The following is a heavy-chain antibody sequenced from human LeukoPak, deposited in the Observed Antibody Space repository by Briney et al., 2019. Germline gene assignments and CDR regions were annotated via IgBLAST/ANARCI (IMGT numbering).Heavy chain of an antibody. CDR1: GFSLSNARMG. CDR3: ARIERWFGESPTDY. V-gene: IGHV2-26*01. Sequence: ESGPVLVKPTETLTLTCTVSGFSLSNARMGVSWIRQPPGKALEWLAHIFSNDEKSYSTSLKSRLTISKDTSKSQVVLTMTNMDPVGTATYYCARIERWFGESPTDYWGQGTLVTVSS. CDR2: IFSNDEK. J-gene: IGHJ4*02. D-gene: IGHD3-10*01.